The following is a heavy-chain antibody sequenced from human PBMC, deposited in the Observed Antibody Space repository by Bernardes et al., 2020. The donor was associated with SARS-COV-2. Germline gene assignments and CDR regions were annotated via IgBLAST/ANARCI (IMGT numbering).Heavy chain of an antibody. J-gene: IGHJ4*02. D-gene: IGHD6-19*01. CDR2: IWYDGSEK. CDR3: ARDGSSGWAFPFDY. Sequence: GGPLRLSCAASGFSFRSYGVHWVRQAPGKGLEWVTVIWYDGSEKYYADSVKGRFTISRDNSKNTLYLQMNSLRAEDTAVYYCARDGSSGWAFPFDYWGQGTLVSVSS. V-gene: IGHV3-33*01. CDR1: GFSFRSYG.